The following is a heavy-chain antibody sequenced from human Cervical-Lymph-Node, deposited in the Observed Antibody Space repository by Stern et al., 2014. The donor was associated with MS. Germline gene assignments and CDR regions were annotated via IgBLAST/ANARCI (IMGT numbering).Heavy chain of an antibody. Sequence: QVQLQESGPGLVKPSETLSLTCTVAGGSVSSTSYAWAWIRQPPGKGLEWIGTIYYSGNTYYSPSLKSRLTISLDKSKNQFSLQLRFGPAADTAVYYCAGEEDIRYCSGGSCTGNWFDPWGQGTLVTVSS. V-gene: IGHV4-39*01. CDR3: AGEEDIRYCSGGSCTGNWFDP. D-gene: IGHD2-15*01. J-gene: IGHJ5*02. CDR1: GGSVSSTSYA. CDR2: IYYSGNT.